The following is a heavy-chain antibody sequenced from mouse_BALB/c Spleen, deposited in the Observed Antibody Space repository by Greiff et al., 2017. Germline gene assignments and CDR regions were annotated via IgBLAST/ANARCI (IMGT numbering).Heavy chain of an antibody. J-gene: IGHJ4*01. CDR1: GFNIKDTY. CDR2: IDPANGNT. V-gene: IGHV14-3*02. D-gene: IGHD2-4*01. Sequence: VHVKQSGAELVKPGASVKLSCTASGFNIKDTYMHWVKQRPEQGLEWIGRIDPANGNTKYDPKFQGKATITADTSSNTAYLQLSSLTSEDTAVYYCARDDYGSYYAMDYGGKGTSVTVSS. CDR3: ARDDYGSYYAMDY.